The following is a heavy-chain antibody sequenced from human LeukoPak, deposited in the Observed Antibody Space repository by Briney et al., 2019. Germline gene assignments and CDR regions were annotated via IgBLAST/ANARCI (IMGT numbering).Heavy chain of an antibody. CDR1: GFTFSSYA. CDR3: ARDAGGSTVTTSDFDY. J-gene: IGHJ4*02. Sequence: PGGSPRLSCAASGFTFSSYAMHWVRQAPGKGLEWVAVISYDGSNKYYADSVKGRFTISRDNSKNTLYLQMNSLRAEDTAVYYCARDAGGSTVTTSDFDYWGQGTLVTVS. V-gene: IGHV3-30-3*01. D-gene: IGHD4-17*01. CDR2: ISYDGSNK.